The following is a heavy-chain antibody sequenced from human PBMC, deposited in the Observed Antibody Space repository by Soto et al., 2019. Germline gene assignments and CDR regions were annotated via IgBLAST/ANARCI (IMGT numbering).Heavy chain of an antibody. V-gene: IGHV1-69*01. CDR3: ARATIIAAAGTTYYYYGMDV. CDR2: IIPIFGTA. D-gene: IGHD6-13*01. Sequence: QAQLVQSGAEVKKPGSSVKVSCKASGGTFSSYAISWVRQAPGQGLEWMGGIIPIFGTANYAQKFQGRVTITADESTSTAYMELSSLRSEDTAVYYCARATIIAAAGTTYYYYGMDVWGQGTTVTVSS. J-gene: IGHJ6*02. CDR1: GGTFSSYA.